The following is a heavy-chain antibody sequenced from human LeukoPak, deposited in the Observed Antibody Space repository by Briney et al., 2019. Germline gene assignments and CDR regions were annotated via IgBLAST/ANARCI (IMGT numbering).Heavy chain of an antibody. J-gene: IGHJ4*02. D-gene: IGHD3-22*01. CDR1: GGSISSYY. Sequence: SETLSLTCTVSGGSISSYYWSWVRQPPGKGLEWIGYIYYSGSTNYNPSLKSRVTISVDTSKNQFSLKLSSVTAADTAVYYCAREVEYYDSSGSRTYYFDYWGQGTLVTVSS. V-gene: IGHV4-59*01. CDR2: IYYSGST. CDR3: AREVEYYDSSGSRTYYFDY.